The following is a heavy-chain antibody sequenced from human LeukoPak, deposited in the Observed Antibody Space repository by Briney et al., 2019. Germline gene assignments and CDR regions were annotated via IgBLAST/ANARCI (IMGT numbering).Heavy chain of an antibody. V-gene: IGHV3-21*01. CDR1: GFTFSSYT. Sequence: GGSLRLSCAASGFTFSSYTMNWVRQAPGKGLEWVSSISSSNYIYYADSVKGRFTISRDNAKNSLHLQMHSLRAEGTAVYYCARDREGDYIWGSYRPDWFDPWGQGTLVTVSS. D-gene: IGHD3-16*02. J-gene: IGHJ5*02. CDR3: ARDREGDYIWGSYRPDWFDP. CDR2: ISSSNYI.